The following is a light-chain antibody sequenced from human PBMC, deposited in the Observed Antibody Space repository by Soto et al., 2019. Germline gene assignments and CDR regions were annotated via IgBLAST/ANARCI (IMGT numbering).Light chain of an antibody. V-gene: IGKV1-6*01. CDR2: AAS. Sequence: AIQMTQSPSSLSASVGDRVTITCRASQDIRRELGWYQQKPGKAPNLLIYAASSLHSGVPPRFSGSGSGTDFTLTISSLQPEDFATYYCLQDYNYPLTFGGGTKVEIK. CDR1: QDIRRE. CDR3: LQDYNYPLT. J-gene: IGKJ4*01.